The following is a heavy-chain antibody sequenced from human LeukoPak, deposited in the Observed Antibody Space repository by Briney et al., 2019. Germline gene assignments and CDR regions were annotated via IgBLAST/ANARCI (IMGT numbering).Heavy chain of an antibody. CDR3: ARDGYSTGWYGYYYYGMDV. J-gene: IGHJ6*02. D-gene: IGHD6-19*01. V-gene: IGHV1-46*01. CDR1: GYTFTSYY. Sequence: ASVKVSCKAPGYTFTSYYMHWVRQAPGQGLEWMGIINPSGGSTSYAQKFQGRVTSTRDTSTSTGYMELSSLRSEDTAVYYCARDGYSTGWYGYYYYGMDVWGQGTTVTVSS. CDR2: INPSGGST.